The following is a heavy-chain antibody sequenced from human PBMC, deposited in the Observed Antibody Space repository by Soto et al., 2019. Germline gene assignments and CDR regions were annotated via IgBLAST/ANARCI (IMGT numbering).Heavy chain of an antibody. V-gene: IGHV3-33*01. CDR2: TRHDGSNT. D-gene: IGHD1-26*01. CDR3: ARDGVGATTFCGYFDY. CDR1: GFTFSGDG. Sequence: QVQLVESGGGVVQPGRSLRLSCAASGFTFSGDGMHWVRQAPGKGLEWVAITRHDGSNTYYADSVMGRFTITRDNSKKTLYLQMDSLSAEDTAVYYCARDGVGATTFCGYFDYWGQGTLVTVSS. J-gene: IGHJ4*02.